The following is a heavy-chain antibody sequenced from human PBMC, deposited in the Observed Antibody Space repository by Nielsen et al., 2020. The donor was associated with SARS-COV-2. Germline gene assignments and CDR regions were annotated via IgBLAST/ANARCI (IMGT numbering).Heavy chain of an antibody. CDR3: MVVADWYFDL. CDR2: IRWNSGSI. Sequence: SLKISCAASGFTFDDYAMHWVRQAPGKGLEWVSGIRWNSGSIGYADSVKGRFTISRDNAKNSLYLQMNSLRAEDTALYYCMVVADWYFDLWGRGTLVTVSS. CDR1: GFTFDDYA. V-gene: IGHV3-9*01. J-gene: IGHJ2*01. D-gene: IGHD2-15*01.